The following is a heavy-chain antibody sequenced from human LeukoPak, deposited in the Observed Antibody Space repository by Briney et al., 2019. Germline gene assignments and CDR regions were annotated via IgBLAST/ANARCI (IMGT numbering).Heavy chain of an antibody. J-gene: IGHJ3*02. Sequence: SQTLSLTCTVSGGSISSGSYFWSWIRQPAGKGLEWIGRIYTSGSTKYNPSLKSRVTISVDTSRNQFSLKLSSVTAADTAVYYCAGYYVSSGPMGYRIWGQGTMVTVSS. CDR1: GGSISSGSYF. V-gene: IGHV4-61*02. CDR2: IYTSGST. D-gene: IGHD3-22*01. CDR3: AGYYVSSGPMGYRI.